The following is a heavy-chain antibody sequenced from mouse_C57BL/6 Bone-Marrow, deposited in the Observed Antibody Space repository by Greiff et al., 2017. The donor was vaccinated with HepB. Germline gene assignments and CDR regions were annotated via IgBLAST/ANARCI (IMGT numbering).Heavy chain of an antibody. J-gene: IGHJ4*01. CDR3: TTSINSYAMDY. V-gene: IGHV14-4*01. Sequence: VQLQQSGAELVRPGASVKLSCTASGFNIKADSMYWVKQRPEKGLEWIGWIDPENGDTEYASKFQGKATITADTSSNTAYLQLSSLTSYDTSYYYCTTSINSYAMDYWCEGTSVTVSS. CDR2: IDPENGDT. CDR1: GFNIKADS. D-gene: IGHD1-1*01.